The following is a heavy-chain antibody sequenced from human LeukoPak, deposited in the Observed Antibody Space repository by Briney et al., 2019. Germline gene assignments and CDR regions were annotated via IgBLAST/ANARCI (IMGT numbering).Heavy chain of an antibody. V-gene: IGHV4-59*12. CDR3: ARGPTTVVTPRYFDY. CDR2: IYYSGST. D-gene: IGHD4-23*01. CDR1: GGSISSYY. Sequence: SETLSLTCTVSGGSISSYYWSWIRQPPGKGLEWIGYIYYSGSTNYNPPLKSRVTISVDTSKNQFSLKLSSVTAADTAVYYCARGPTTVVTPRYFDYWGQGTLVTVSS. J-gene: IGHJ4*02.